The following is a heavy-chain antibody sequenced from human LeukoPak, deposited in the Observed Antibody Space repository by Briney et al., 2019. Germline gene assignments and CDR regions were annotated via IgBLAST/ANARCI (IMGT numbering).Heavy chain of an antibody. J-gene: IGHJ4*02. D-gene: IGHD3-10*01. CDR3: AADSHYYGSGSYEGI. CDR2: IVVGSGNT. CDR1: GFTFTSSA. V-gene: IGHV1-58*01. Sequence: ASVKVSCKASGFTFTSSAVQWVRQARGQRLEWIGWIVVGSGNTNYAQKFQERVTITRDMSTSTAYMELSSLRSEDTAVYYCAADSHYYGSGSYEGIWGQGTLVTVSS.